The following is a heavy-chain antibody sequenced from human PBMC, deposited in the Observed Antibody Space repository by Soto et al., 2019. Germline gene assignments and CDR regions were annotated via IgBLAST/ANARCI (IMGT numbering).Heavy chain of an antibody. Sequence: PGGSLRLSCAASGFTFSSYWMSWVRQTPGKGLEWVANIKQDGSEKYYVDSVKGRFTISRDNAKNSLYLQMNSLRAEDTAVYYCARLRQLLDYGMDVWGQGTTVTVSS. CDR3: ARLRQLLDYGMDV. CDR2: IKQDGSEK. V-gene: IGHV3-7*03. J-gene: IGHJ6*02. CDR1: GFTFSSYW. D-gene: IGHD2-2*01.